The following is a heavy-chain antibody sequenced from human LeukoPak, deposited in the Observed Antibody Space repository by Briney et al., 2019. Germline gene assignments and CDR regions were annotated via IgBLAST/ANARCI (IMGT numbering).Heavy chain of an antibody. CDR1: GGSIISYY. D-gene: IGHD3-22*01. CDR3: ARGGYYYDSSGPYYFDY. J-gene: IGHJ4*02. CDR2: IYTSGST. V-gene: IGHV4-4*07. Sequence: PSETLSLTCTVSGGSIISYYWSWVRQPAGEGLEWIGRIYTSGSTNFNPSLKSRVTVSVDTSKNQFSLELSSVTAADTAVYYCARGGYYYDSSGPYYFDYWGQGTLVSVSS.